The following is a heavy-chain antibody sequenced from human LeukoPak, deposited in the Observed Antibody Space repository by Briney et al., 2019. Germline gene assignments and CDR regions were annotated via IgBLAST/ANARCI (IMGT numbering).Heavy chain of an antibody. D-gene: IGHD1-26*01. Sequence: GGSLRLSCAASGFTFSSYAMSWVRQAPGKGLEWVANIKQDGSEKYYVDSVKGRFTISRDNAKNSLYLQMNSLRAEDTAVYYCARRLGSWEQGAFDIWGQGTMVTVSS. CDR3: ARRLGSWEQGAFDI. J-gene: IGHJ3*02. CDR2: IKQDGSEK. CDR1: GFTFSSYA. V-gene: IGHV3-7*01.